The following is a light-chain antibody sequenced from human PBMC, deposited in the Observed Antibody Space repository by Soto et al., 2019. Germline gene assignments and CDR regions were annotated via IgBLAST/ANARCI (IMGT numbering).Light chain of an antibody. V-gene: IGLV2-14*03. Sequence: QSVLTQPASVSGSPGQSITISCTGTSGDVGGYNYVSWYQQHPGKAPKLMIYDVSKRPSGVSSRFSGSKSGNTASLTISGLQAEDEADYYCSSCSSSSTLFGGGTKLTV. CDR3: SSCSSSSTL. CDR1: SGDVGGYNY. J-gene: IGLJ2*01. CDR2: DVS.